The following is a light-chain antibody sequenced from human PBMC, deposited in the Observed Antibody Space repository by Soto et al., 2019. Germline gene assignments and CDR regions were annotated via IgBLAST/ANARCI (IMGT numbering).Light chain of an antibody. CDR1: QSVSSKS. CDR2: GAS. Sequence: EIVLTQSPGTLSLSPGERATLSCRASQSVSSKSLAWYQQKPGQAPRLLIYGASSRATGIPDRFSGSGSGTDFTLTISRLEPEDSAVYYCQQYDRSPKTFGQGTKVEIK. CDR3: QQYDRSPKT. V-gene: IGKV3-20*01. J-gene: IGKJ1*01.